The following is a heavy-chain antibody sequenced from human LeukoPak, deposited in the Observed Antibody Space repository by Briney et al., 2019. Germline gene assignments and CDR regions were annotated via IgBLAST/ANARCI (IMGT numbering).Heavy chain of an antibody. J-gene: IGHJ6*02. D-gene: IGHD3-3*01. V-gene: IGHV3-21*01. CDR1: GFTFSSYS. CDR2: ISSSSSYI. Sequence: PGGSLRLSCAASGFTFSSYSMNWVRQAPGKGLEWVSSISSSSSYIYYADSVKGRFTISRDNAKNSPYLQMNSLRAEDTAVYYCARGGPLRFLEWLLSGSMDVWAKGPRSPSP. CDR3: ARGGPLRFLEWLLSGSMDV.